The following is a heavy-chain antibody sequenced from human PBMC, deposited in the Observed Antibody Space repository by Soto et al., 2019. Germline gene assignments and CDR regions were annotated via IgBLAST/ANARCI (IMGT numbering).Heavy chain of an antibody. D-gene: IGHD2-15*01. J-gene: IGHJ4*02. CDR1: GGTFSSYA. CDR3: ARSDCSGGSCYSGSDY. CDR2: IIPIFGTA. Sequence: SVKVSCKASGGTFSSYAISWVRQAPGQGLEWMGGIIPIFGTANYAQKFQGRVTITADKSTSTAYMELSSLRSEDTAVYYCARSDCSGGSCYSGSDYWGQGTPVTVSS. V-gene: IGHV1-69*06.